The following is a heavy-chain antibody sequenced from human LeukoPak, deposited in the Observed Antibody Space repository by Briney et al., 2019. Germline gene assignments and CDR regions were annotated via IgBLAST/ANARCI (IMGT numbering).Heavy chain of an antibody. J-gene: IGHJ1*01. Sequence: PGGSLRLSCAATGFTFSSYAMSWVRQAPGKGLEWVSAISGSGGSTYYADSVKGRFTISRDNSKNTLYLQMNSLRAEDTAVYYCAKVPGIAAQVHTLHWGQGTLVTVSS. D-gene: IGHD6-25*01. CDR2: ISGSGGST. V-gene: IGHV3-23*01. CDR1: GFTFSSYA. CDR3: AKVPGIAAQVHTLH.